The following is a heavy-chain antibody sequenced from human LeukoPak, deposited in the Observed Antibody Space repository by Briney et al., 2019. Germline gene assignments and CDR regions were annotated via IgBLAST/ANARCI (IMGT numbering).Heavy chain of an antibody. V-gene: IGHV3-43D*03. D-gene: IGHD6-13*01. J-gene: IGHJ4*02. CDR1: GFTFDDHA. CDR2: ISWDGGTT. Sequence: GGSLRLSCAASGFTFDDHAMHWVRQAPGKGLEWTSLISWDGGTTYYADSVKGRFTISRDNSKNTVYLQMNSLRPEDTAIYYCTKGLRFAAALTPFDYWGQGTLVTVSS. CDR3: TKGLRFAAALTPFDY.